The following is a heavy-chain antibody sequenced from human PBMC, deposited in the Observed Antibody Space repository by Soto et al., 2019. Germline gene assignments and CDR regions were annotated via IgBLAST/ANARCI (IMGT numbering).Heavy chain of an antibody. Sequence: SQTLSLTCAISGDSVSSNSAAWNWIRQSPSRGLEWLGRTYYRSKWYNDYAVSVKSRITSNPDTSKNQFSLQLNSVTPEDTAVYYCARARKVPGIAAAGDFDYWGQGTLVTVSS. CDR3: ARARKVPGIAAAGDFDY. D-gene: IGHD6-13*01. V-gene: IGHV6-1*01. CDR1: GDSVSSNSAA. CDR2: TYYRSKWYN. J-gene: IGHJ4*02.